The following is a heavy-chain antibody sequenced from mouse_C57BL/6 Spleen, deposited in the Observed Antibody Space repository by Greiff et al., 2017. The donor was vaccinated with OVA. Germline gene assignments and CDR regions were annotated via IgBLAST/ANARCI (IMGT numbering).Heavy chain of an antibody. J-gene: IGHJ1*03. D-gene: IGHD2-4*01. Sequence: QVQLQQSGAELVKPGASVKLSCKASGYTFTSYWMHWVKQRPGQGLEWIGMIHPNSGSTNYNEKFKSKATLTVDKSSSPAYMQLSSLTSEDSAVYYCARSCYDYDEYIDVWGTGTTVTVSS. CDR2: IHPNSGST. V-gene: IGHV1-64*01. CDR3: ARSCYDYDEYIDV. CDR1: GYTFTSYW.